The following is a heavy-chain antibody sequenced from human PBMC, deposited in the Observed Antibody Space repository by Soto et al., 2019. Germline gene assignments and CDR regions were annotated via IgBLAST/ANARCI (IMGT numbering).Heavy chain of an antibody. D-gene: IGHD3-10*01. J-gene: IGHJ4*02. CDR3: ASHMVRGVPFGY. V-gene: IGHV4-30-4*01. CDR1: GASISSGY. Sequence: SETLSLTCTVSGASISSGYWSWTRQSPGKGLEWIGYIYYDGRTYYNPSLRSRITISVDTSKNQFSLKLSSVTAADTAVYYCASHMVRGVPFGYWGQGTLVTVSS. CDR2: IYYDGRT.